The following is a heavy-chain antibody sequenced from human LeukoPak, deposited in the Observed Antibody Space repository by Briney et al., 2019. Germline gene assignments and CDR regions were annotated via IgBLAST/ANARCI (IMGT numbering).Heavy chain of an antibody. CDR2: IKSDGSST. J-gene: IGHJ4*02. Sequence: GGSLRLSCAASGFTLRSYWMHWFRQAPGKGLVWVSRIKSDGSSTSYADSVKGRFTISRDIAKNTLYLQMNSLRDEDTAVYYCARETVVPAAIRDYWGQGTLVTVSS. D-gene: IGHD2-2*02. V-gene: IGHV3-74*01. CDR3: ARETVVPAAIRDY. CDR1: GFTLRSYW.